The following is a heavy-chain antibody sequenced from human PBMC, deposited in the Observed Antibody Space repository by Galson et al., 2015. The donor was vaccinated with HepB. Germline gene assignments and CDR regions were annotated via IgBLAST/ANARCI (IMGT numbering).Heavy chain of an antibody. CDR2: ITWNGDTT. J-gene: IGHJ4*02. D-gene: IGHD3-10*01. Sequence: SLRLSCAASGFDFDDSLMHWVRQRPGKTLEWISLITWNGDTTHYADSLKGRFTVSRDNSKDSLFLQMNALTPEDTALYFCAKDIEGAAIVRGTFDLWGRGTLVTVSS. CDR3: AKDIEGAAIVRGTFDL. V-gene: IGHV3-43*01. CDR1: GFDFDDSL.